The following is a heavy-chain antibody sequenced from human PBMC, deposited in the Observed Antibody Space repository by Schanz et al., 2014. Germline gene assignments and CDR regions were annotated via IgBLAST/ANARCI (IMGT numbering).Heavy chain of an antibody. CDR3: ARDPVEGAPTPYYFDS. J-gene: IGHJ4*02. CDR2: ISTGRYL. D-gene: IGHD1-26*01. Sequence: EVQLVESGGGLVQPGGSLRLSCAASGFTFSTYWMSWVRQAPGKGLEWVSFISTGRYLYYADSVKGRFTISRDNTKNSVFLQMSSLRVEDTGLYFCARDPVEGAPTPYYFDSWGPGTLVTVSS. V-gene: IGHV3-21*01. CDR1: GFTFSTYW.